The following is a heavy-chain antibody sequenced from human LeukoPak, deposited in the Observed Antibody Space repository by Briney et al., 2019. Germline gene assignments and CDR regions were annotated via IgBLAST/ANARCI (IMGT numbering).Heavy chain of an antibody. CDR2: IKQDGSEK. V-gene: IGHV3-7*01. CDR3: ARDFTGLLDY. D-gene: IGHD3-22*01. J-gene: IGHJ4*02. Sequence: GGSLRLSCAASGFTFSDYYMSWIRQAPGKGLEWVANIKQDGSEKYYVDSVKGRFTISRDNAKNSLYLQMNSLRAEDTAVYYCARDFTGLLDYWGQGTLVTVSS. CDR1: GFTFSDYY.